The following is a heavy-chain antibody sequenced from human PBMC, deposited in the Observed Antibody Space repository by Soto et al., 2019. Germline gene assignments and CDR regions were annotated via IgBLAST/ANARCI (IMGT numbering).Heavy chain of an antibody. CDR2: IYYSGST. V-gene: IGHV4-31*03. CDR1: GGSISSGGYY. Sequence: RSETLSLTCTVSGGSISSGGYYWSWIRQHPGKGLEWIGYIYYSGSTYYNPSLKSRVTISVDTSKNQFSLKLSSVTAADTAVYYCARAALDGYNEYFDYWGQGTLVTVSS. D-gene: IGHD5-12*01. CDR3: ARAALDGYNEYFDY. J-gene: IGHJ4*02.